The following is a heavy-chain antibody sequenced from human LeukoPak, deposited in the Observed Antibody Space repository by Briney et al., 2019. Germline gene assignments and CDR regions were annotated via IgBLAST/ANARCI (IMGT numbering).Heavy chain of an antibody. CDR1: GFTFSSYA. V-gene: IGHV3-30*14. Sequence: PGGSLRLSCAASGFTFSSYAMHWVRQAPGKGLEWVAVISYDGSNKYYADSVKGRFTISRDNSKNTLYLQMNSLRAEDTAVYYCARGSSSWYWYFDYWGQGTLVTVSS. J-gene: IGHJ4*02. CDR3: ARGSSSWYWYFDY. D-gene: IGHD6-13*01. CDR2: ISYDGSNK.